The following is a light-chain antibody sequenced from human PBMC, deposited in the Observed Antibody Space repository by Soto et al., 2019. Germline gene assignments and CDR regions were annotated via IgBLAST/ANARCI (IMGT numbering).Light chain of an antibody. CDR3: CSYAGSYTPVV. J-gene: IGLJ2*01. CDR1: RSDAGGYNY. CDR2: DVS. V-gene: IGLV2-11*01. Sequence: QSALTQPRSVSGSPGQSVTISCTGTRSDAGGYNYVSWYQQHPGKAPKLMIYDVSKRPSGVPDRFSGSKSGNTASLTISGLQAEDAADYYCCSYAGSYTPVVFGGGTKLTV.